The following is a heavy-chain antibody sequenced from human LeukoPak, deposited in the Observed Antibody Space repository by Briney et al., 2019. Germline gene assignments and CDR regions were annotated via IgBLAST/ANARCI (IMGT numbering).Heavy chain of an antibody. V-gene: IGHV1-46*01. D-gene: IGHD3-22*01. CDR2: INPSGGST. CDR1: GYTFTSYY. Sequence: HEASVKVSCKASGYTFTSYYMHWVRQAPGQGLEWMGIINPSGGSTSPAQKFQGRVTMTRDTSTSTVYMELSSLRSEDTAVYYCARAPYYYDSSGYYYPFDYWGQGTLVTVSS. CDR3: ARAPYYYDSSGYYYPFDY. J-gene: IGHJ4*02.